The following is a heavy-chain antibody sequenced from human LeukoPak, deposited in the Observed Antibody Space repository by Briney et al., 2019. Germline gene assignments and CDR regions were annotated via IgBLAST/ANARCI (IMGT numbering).Heavy chain of an antibody. D-gene: IGHD6-19*01. CDR2: IKSKADGGTT. CDR3: TTPRREIAVAGGDY. CDR1: GLTFSNAW. V-gene: IGHV3-15*01. Sequence: GGSLRLSCAASGLTFSNAWVSWVRQAPGKGLEWVGRIKSKADGGTTEYAAPVKGRFTISRDDSKNILYLQMNSLKTGDTAVYYCTTPRREIAVAGGDYWGQGTLVTVSS. J-gene: IGHJ4*02.